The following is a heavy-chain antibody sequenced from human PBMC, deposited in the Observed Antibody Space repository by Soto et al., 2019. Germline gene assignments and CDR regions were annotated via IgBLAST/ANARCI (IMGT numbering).Heavy chain of an antibody. Sequence: VPLVESGGAVVHPGGSLRLSCAASGFKFDDYSMHWVRQTPAKRLEWVSLISWDGSRTNYADSVRGRFTISRDSSKNSLYLQMNSLRTEDTGMYYCAAADYGDYPNWFDPWGQGTLVTVSS. CDR3: AAADYGDYPNWFDP. V-gene: IGHV3-43*01. D-gene: IGHD4-17*01. CDR2: ISWDGSRT. CDR1: GFKFDDYS. J-gene: IGHJ5*02.